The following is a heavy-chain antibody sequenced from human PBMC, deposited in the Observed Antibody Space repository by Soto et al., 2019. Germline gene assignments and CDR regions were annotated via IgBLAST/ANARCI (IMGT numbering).Heavy chain of an antibody. CDR1: GDSISSYY. CDR2: IYYSGST. J-gene: IGHJ5*02. Sequence: QVQLQESGPRLVKPSETLSLTCSVSGDSISSYYWSWIRQPPGKGLEWIGYIYYSGSTNYNPSFKSRVTISVDTPKHQFSLKLTSVTAADTAVYYCASGVATIGPWGQGTLVTVSS. CDR3: ASGVATIGP. V-gene: IGHV4-59*01. D-gene: IGHD5-12*01.